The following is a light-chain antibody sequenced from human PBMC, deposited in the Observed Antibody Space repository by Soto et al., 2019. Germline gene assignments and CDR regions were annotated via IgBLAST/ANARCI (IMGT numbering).Light chain of an antibody. J-gene: IGKJ4*01. CDR2: GAS. CDR3: QQLDIYPLT. CDR1: QGIGNF. Sequence: DLQLTQSPSFLSASVGDRVTITCRASQGIGNFLAWYQKKPGMAPELLIYGASTLQSGVPPRFSGSGSGTEFTLTISSLQPEDFATYYCQQLDIYPLTFGGGTQVEVK. V-gene: IGKV1-9*01.